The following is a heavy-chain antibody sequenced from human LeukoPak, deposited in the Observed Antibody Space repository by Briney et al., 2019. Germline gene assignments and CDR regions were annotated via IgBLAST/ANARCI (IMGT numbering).Heavy chain of an antibody. D-gene: IGHD2-2*01. CDR2: IYYSGST. Sequence: SETLSLTCTVSGGSISSSSYYWGWIRQPPGKGLEWIGSIYYSGSTYCNPSLKSRVTISVDTSKNQFSLKLSSVTAADTAVYYCARHFGGDIVVVPAAPPGTDYFDYWGQGTLVTVSS. CDR1: GGSISSSSYY. V-gene: IGHV4-39*01. CDR3: ARHFGGDIVVVPAAPPGTDYFDY. J-gene: IGHJ4*02.